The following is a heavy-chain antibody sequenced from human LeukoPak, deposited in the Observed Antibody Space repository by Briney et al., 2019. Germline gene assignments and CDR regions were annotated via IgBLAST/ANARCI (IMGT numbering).Heavy chain of an antibody. CDR2: ISYTGTYI. CDR3: VRDRGTYRPIDY. V-gene: IGHV3-21*04. J-gene: IGHJ4*02. D-gene: IGHD1-26*01. Sequence: GGSLRLSCAASAFSLNAYNMNWVRQAPGKGLEWVSSISYTGTYIYYADSVKGRFTISRDNALTSLYLQMNSLRAEDTAIYYCVRDRGTYRPIDYWGQGTLVTVSS. CDR1: AFSLNAYN.